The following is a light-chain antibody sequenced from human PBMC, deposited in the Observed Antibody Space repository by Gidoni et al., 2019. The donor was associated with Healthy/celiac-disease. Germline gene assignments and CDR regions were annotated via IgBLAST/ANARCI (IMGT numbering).Light chain of an antibody. V-gene: IGKV1-5*01. Sequence: DIHMTQSPSTLSASVGDRVTITCRASQSISSWLAWYQQKPGKAPKLLIYDASSLESGVPSRFSGSGSGTEFTLTISSLKPDDFATYYCQQYNSYLWTFGQGTKVEIK. J-gene: IGKJ1*01. CDR2: DAS. CDR1: QSISSW. CDR3: QQYNSYLWT.